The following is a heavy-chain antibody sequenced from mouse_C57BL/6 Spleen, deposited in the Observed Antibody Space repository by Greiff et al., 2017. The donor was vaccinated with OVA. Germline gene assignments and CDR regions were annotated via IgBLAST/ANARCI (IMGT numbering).Heavy chain of an antibody. D-gene: IGHD2-4*01. Sequence: LQESGAELARPGASVKLSCKASGYTFTSYGISWVKQRTGQGLEWIGEIYPRSGNTYYNEKFKGKATLTADKSSSTAYMELRSLTSEDSAVCFCAQIYYDYGDYWGQGTTLTVSS. V-gene: IGHV1-81*01. CDR1: GYTFTSYG. CDR3: AQIYYDYGDY. J-gene: IGHJ2*01. CDR2: IYPRSGNT.